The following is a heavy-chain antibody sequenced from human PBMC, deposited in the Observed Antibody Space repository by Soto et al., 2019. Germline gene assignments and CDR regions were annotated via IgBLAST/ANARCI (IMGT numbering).Heavy chain of an antibody. J-gene: IGHJ4*02. D-gene: IGHD3-3*01. Sequence: QEQLLQSWAEVKKPGSSVKVSCKASGATFSSFAFSWVRQAPVQGLEWMGVIIPIFDTISYAQKFQGRATITAYESTRTAYMELNSLTSDDTAVYYGASPLKWSGYYIAFDYWGQGTLVIVSS. CDR2: IIPIFDTI. CDR3: ASPLKWSGYYIAFDY. CDR1: GATFSSFA. V-gene: IGHV1-69*01.